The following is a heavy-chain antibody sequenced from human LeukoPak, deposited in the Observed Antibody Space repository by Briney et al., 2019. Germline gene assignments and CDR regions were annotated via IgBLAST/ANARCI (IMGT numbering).Heavy chain of an antibody. CDR1: GFTFDDYA. CDR2: ISWNSGSI. V-gene: IGHV3-9*01. J-gene: IGHJ4*02. Sequence: PGGSLRLSCAASGFTFDDYAMPWVRQAPGKGLEWVSGISWNSGSIGYADSVKGRFTISRDNAKNSLYLQMNSLRAEDTALYYCAKGGGDSYGRKGGLFDYWGQGTLVTVSS. D-gene: IGHD5-18*01. CDR3: AKGGGDSYGRKGGLFDY.